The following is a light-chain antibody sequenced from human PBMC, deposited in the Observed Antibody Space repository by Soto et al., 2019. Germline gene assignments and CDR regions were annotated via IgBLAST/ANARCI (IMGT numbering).Light chain of an antibody. CDR1: SPNIGTKT. Sequence: QLVLTQPPSASGTPGQRVIISCSGSSPNIGTKTVNWYQQLPGTAPKLLIYGNDQRPSGVPDRISGSKSGTSASLAISGLQSEDEADYYCAAWDDSLNVVVFGGGTQLTVL. J-gene: IGLJ2*01. CDR3: AAWDDSLNVVV. CDR2: GND. V-gene: IGLV1-44*01.